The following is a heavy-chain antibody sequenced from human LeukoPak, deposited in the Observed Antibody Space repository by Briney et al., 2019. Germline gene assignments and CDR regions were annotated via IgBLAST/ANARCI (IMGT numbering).Heavy chain of an antibody. CDR1: GYTFTGYY. Sequence: ASVKVSCKASGYTFTGYYMHWVRQAPGQGLEWMGWINPNSGGTNYAQKFQGRVTMTRDTSISTAYMELSRLRSGDTAVYYCAREGAAAGTHLDYWGQGTLVTVSS. V-gene: IGHV1-2*02. D-gene: IGHD6-13*01. J-gene: IGHJ4*02. CDR3: AREGAAAGTHLDY. CDR2: INPNSGGT.